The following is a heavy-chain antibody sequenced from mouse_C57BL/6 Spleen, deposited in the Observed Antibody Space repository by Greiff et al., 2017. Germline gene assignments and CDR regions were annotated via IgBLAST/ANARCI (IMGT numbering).Heavy chain of an antibody. CDR3: ARAAQATGAMDY. Sequence: VQLQQPGTELVKSGASVKLSCKASGYTFTSYWMHWVKQRPGQGLEWIGNINPSNGGTNYNEKFKSKATLTVDKSSSTAYMQLSSLTSEDSAVYYCARAAQATGAMDYWGQGTSVTVSS. D-gene: IGHD3-2*02. CDR1: GYTFTSYW. J-gene: IGHJ4*01. CDR2: INPSNGGT. V-gene: IGHV1-53*01.